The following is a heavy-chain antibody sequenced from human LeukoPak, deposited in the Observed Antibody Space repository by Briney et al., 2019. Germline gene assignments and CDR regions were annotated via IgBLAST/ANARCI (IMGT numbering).Heavy chain of an antibody. D-gene: IGHD5-24*01. CDR2: IIPIFGTA. V-gene: IGHV1-69*13. CDR3: ASRDGYNWDY. CDR1: GYTFTSYG. J-gene: IGHJ4*02. Sequence: ASVKVSCKASGYTFTSYGISWVRQAPGQGLEWMGGIIPIFGTANYAQKFQGRVTITADESTSTAYMELSSLRSEDTAVYYCASRDGYNWDYWGQGTLVTVSS.